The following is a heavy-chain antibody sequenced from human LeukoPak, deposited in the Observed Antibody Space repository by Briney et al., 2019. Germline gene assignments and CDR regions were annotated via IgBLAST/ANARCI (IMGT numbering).Heavy chain of an antibody. CDR1: GYTFTGYY. Sequence: ASVKVSCKASGYTFTGYYMHWVRQAPGQGLGWMGWINPNSGGTNYAQKFQGRVTMTTDTSTSTAYMELRSLRSDDTAVYYCARVEDSSVPDGGSDYWGQGTLVTVSS. CDR3: ARVEDSSVPDGGSDY. J-gene: IGHJ4*02. CDR2: INPNSGGT. V-gene: IGHV1-2*02. D-gene: IGHD3-22*01.